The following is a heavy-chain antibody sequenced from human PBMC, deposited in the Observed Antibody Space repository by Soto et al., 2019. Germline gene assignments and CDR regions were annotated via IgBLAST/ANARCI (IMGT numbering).Heavy chain of an antibody. CDR1: GFTFSSYG. J-gene: IGHJ5*02. Sequence: QVRLVESGGGVVQPGRSLRLSCEASGFTFSSYGIHWVRQAPGKGLEWVAVIWSDGSNKYYADSVKDRFSIARDNSKNTLYLLMNSLRAADTAVYYCARGHGVATTMGWFDPWGQGTLVTVSS. V-gene: IGHV3-33*01. D-gene: IGHD5-12*01. CDR2: IWSDGSNK. CDR3: ARGHGVATTMGWFDP.